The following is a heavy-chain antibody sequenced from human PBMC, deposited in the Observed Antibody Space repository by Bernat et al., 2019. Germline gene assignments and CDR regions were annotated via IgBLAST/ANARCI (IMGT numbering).Heavy chain of an antibody. CDR1: GFTFSSYD. V-gene: IGHV3-13*01. Sequence: EVQLVESGGGLVQPGGSLRLSCAASGFTFSSYDMHWVRQATGKGLEWVSAIGTAGDTYYPGSVKGRFTISRENAKNSSYLQMNSLRAGDTAVYYCARSAPGPTVAGTDYFDYWGQGTLVTVSS. CDR2: IGTAGDT. CDR3: ARSAPGPTVAGTDYFDY. D-gene: IGHD6-19*01. J-gene: IGHJ4*02.